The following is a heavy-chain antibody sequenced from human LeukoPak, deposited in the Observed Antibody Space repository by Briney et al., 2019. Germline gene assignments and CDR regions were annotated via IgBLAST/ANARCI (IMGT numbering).Heavy chain of an antibody. Sequence: SETLSLTCTVSGVPISSYYWTWIRQPPGKGLEWIGYVYYSGSTNYNPSLKSRVSISVDTSKNQFSLNLSSVTATDTAVYYCAREDGYNFRVIDYWGQGTLVTVSS. CDR1: GVPISSYY. D-gene: IGHD5-24*01. J-gene: IGHJ4*02. CDR3: AREDGYNFRVIDY. CDR2: VYYSGST. V-gene: IGHV4-59*01.